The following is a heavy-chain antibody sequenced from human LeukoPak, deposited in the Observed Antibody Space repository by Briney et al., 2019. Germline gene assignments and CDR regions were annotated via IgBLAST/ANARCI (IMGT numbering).Heavy chain of an antibody. V-gene: IGHV1-3*01. J-gene: IGHJ4*02. D-gene: IGHD3-9*01. CDR1: GYTFTSYA. Sequence: ASVKVSCKASGYTFTSYAMHWVRQAPGQRLEWMGWINAGNGNTKYSQKFQGRVTITRDISASTAYMELSSLRSEDTAVYYCAREGYDILTGYYNFDYWGQGTLVTVSS. CDR2: INAGNGNT. CDR3: AREGYDILTGYYNFDY.